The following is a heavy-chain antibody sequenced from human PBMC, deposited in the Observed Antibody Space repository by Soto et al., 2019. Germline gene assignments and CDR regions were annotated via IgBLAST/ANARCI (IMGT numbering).Heavy chain of an antibody. Sequence: QVQLRQWGAGLLKPSETLSLTCSVIGASVDGHYWSWVRQPPGKGLEWIGEILHSGSTTYTPSHESRVTISVDPAKNEFSLKMTSVTAADTAVDYCARGFATYDSSRYWGQGTLVTVSS. J-gene: IGHJ4*02. CDR3: ARGFATYDSSRY. V-gene: IGHV4-34*01. D-gene: IGHD3-22*01. CDR2: ILHSGST. CDR1: GASVDGHY.